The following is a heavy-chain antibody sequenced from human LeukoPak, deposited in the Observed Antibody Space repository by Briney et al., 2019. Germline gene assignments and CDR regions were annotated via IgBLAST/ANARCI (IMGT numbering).Heavy chain of an antibody. CDR3: ASLEIFGVVSFDY. D-gene: IGHD3-3*01. Sequence: PGGSLRLSCAASGFTFSSYGMHWVRQAPGKGLEWVSYISSSSSTIYYADSVKGRFTISRDNAKNSLYLQMNSLRAEDTAVYYCASLEIFGVVSFDYWGQGTLVTVSS. J-gene: IGHJ4*02. CDR2: ISSSSSTI. CDR1: GFTFSSYG. V-gene: IGHV3-48*01.